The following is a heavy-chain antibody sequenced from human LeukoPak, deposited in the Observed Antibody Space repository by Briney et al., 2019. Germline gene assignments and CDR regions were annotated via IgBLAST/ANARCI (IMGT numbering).Heavy chain of an antibody. D-gene: IGHD6-13*01. CDR2: ISGSGGST. Sequence: GGSLRLSCAASGFTFSSYAMSWVRQAPGKGLEWVSAISGSGGSTYYADSVKGRFTISRDNSKNTLYLQMNSLRAEDTAVYYCAGLGSSWSKTDYWGQGTLVTVSS. V-gene: IGHV3-23*01. CDR1: GFTFSSYA. J-gene: IGHJ4*02. CDR3: AGLGSSWSKTDY.